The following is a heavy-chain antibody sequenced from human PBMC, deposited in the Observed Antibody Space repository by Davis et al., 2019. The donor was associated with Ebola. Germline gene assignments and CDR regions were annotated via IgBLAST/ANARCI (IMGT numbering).Heavy chain of an antibody. J-gene: IGHJ6*02. V-gene: IGHV4-4*02. CDR1: GGSISSNNW. CDR2: IYHSGST. D-gene: IGHD6-19*01. CDR3: ARRDGSSGWYNYYGMDV. Sequence: SETLSLTCAVSGGSISSNNWWSWVRQPPGKGLEWIGEIYHSGSTNYNPSLKSRVTISVDKSKNQFSLKLSSVTAADTAVYYCARRDGSSGWYNYYGMDVWGQGTTVTVSS.